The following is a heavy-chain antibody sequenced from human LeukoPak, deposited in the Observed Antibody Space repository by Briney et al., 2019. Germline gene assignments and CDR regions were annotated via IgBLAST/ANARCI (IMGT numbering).Heavy chain of an antibody. CDR2: IKQDGSEK. CDR1: GFTVSTNY. V-gene: IGHV3-7*01. D-gene: IGHD3-22*01. J-gene: IGHJ4*02. Sequence: GGSLRLSCAASGFTVSTNYMSWVRQAPGKGLEWVANIKQDGSEKYYVDSVKGRFTISRDNAKNSLYLQMNSLRAEDTAVYYCARDLPNYDSSGYLFDYWGQGTLVTVSS. CDR3: ARDLPNYDSSGYLFDY.